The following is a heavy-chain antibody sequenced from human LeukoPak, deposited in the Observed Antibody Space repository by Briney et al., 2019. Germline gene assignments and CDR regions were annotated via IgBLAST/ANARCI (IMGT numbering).Heavy chain of an antibody. CDR2: IIGTFGTG. D-gene: IGHD7-27*01. Sequence: GASVKVSCKASGYTFTSYDINWVRQAPGQGLEWMGGIIGTFGTGKYAQKFQGRVRITTDESTSTAHMELSSLMSEDTAVYYCARRADWGPFDFWGQGTLVIVST. CDR3: ARRADWGPFDF. V-gene: IGHV1-69*05. CDR1: GYTFTSYD. J-gene: IGHJ4*02.